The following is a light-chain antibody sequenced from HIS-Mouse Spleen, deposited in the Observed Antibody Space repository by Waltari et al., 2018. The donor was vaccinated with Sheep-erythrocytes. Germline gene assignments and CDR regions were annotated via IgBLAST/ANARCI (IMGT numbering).Light chain of an antibody. Sequence: HSALTHPPPVSGPPGQSATTPCTGTSSYVGVYIYVSWYQQHPGKAPKPMIYDVSKRPSGVPDRFSGSKSSNTASLTISGLQAEDEADYYCCSYAGSYNHVFATGTKVTVL. CDR1: SSYVGVYIY. J-gene: IGLJ1*01. V-gene: IGLV2-11*01. CDR3: CSYAGSYNHV. CDR2: DVS.